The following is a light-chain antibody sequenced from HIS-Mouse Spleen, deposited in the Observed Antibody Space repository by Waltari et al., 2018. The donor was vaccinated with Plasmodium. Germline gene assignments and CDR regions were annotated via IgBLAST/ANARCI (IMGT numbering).Light chain of an antibody. Sequence: ELVLTQSPATLSLSPGERATLSGRASQSVSSYLAWYQQKPGQAPRLLIYDASNRATGIPARFSGSGSGTDFTLTISSLEPEDFAVYYCRQRSNWPSLTFGGGTKVEIK. CDR2: DAS. CDR1: QSVSSY. CDR3: RQRSNWPSLT. J-gene: IGKJ4*01. V-gene: IGKV3-11*01.